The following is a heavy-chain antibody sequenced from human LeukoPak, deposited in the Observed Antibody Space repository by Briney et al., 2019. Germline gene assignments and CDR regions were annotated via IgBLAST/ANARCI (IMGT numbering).Heavy chain of an antibody. CDR1: GYSFSSYW. J-gene: IGHJ3*01. CDR3: ARRGSIDAFDV. D-gene: IGHD3-10*01. V-gene: IGHV5-51*01. CDR2: IYPGDSDT. Sequence: GESLKISCKGFGYSFSSYWIGWVRQMPGKGLEWMGIIYPGDSDTRYSPSFQGQVTISADMSVSTAYLQWSGLEASDTAIYYCARRGSIDAFDVWGQGTMITVSS.